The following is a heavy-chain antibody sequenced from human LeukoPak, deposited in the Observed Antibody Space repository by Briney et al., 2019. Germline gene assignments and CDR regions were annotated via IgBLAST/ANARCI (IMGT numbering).Heavy chain of an antibody. D-gene: IGHD3-10*01. Sequence: PGGSLRLSCAASGFTVSSNYMSWVRQAPGKGLEWVSVIYSGGSTYYADSVKGRFTIYRDNSKNTLYLQMNSLRAEDTDVYYCARDRYYYGSGSYYSDYWGQGTLVTVSS. J-gene: IGHJ4*02. V-gene: IGHV3-66*01. CDR3: ARDRYYYGSGSYYSDY. CDR2: IYSGGST. CDR1: GFTVSSNY.